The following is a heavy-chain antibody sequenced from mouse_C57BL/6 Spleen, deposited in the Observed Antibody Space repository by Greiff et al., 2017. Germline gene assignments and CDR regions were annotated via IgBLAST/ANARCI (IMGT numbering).Heavy chain of an antibody. D-gene: IGHD2-4*01. J-gene: IGHJ2*01. CDR3: ARRGYDYEYFDY. CDR1: GYTFTSYW. CDR2: IDPSDSET. Sequence: QVQLQQPGAELVRPGSSVKLSCKASGYTFTSYWMHWVKQRPIQGLEWIGNIDPSDSETHYNQKFKDKATLTVDKSSSTAYMQLSSLTSEDSAVYYCARRGYDYEYFDYWGQSTTLTVSS. V-gene: IGHV1-52*01.